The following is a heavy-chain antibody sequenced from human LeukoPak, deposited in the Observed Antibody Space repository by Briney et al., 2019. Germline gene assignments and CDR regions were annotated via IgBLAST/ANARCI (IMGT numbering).Heavy chain of an antibody. J-gene: IGHJ3*02. CDR1: GGSIMVAAYS. CDR3: ARGYGDNSGAFGI. V-gene: IGHV4-30-2*01. D-gene: IGHD4-23*01. CDR2: IYYSGRT. Sequence: PSETLSLTCTVSGGSIMVAAYSWSWIRQPPGKGLEWIGYIYYSGRTYYNPSLKSRVTISLDRSKNQFSLKLSSVTAADTAVYFCARGYGDNSGAFGIWGQGTLVTVSS.